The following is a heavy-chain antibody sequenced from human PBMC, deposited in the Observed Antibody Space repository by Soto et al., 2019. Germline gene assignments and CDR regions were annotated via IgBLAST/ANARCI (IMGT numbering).Heavy chain of an antibody. D-gene: IGHD1-26*01. CDR1: GYSFTGYY. Sequence: QVQLVQSGAEVKKSGASVKISCKASGYSFTGYYIHWVRQDPGQGFEWMGEISPNSGGTKYAQKFQGRVTMTRDTSITTVYMDLSNLSPDDTAVYYCGKGRSGDVGVFYWGQGTLVTVYS. CDR3: GKGRSGDVGVFY. J-gene: IGHJ4*02. V-gene: IGHV1-2*02. CDR2: ISPNSGGT.